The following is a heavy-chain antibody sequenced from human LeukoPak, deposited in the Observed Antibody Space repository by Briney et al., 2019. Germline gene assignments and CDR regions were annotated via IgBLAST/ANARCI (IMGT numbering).Heavy chain of an antibody. CDR2: MNPNSGNE. Sequence: WASVKVSCKASGYTFTTYDINWVRPATGQGLEWMGWMNPNSGNEGFAQKFQGRVSMTRNTSISTAYMELSSLRSEDTAVYYCARRGWYCSSTSCSHYYMDVWGKGTTVTVSS. V-gene: IGHV1-8*01. CDR1: GYTFTTYD. J-gene: IGHJ6*03. CDR3: ARRGWYCSSTSCSHYYMDV. D-gene: IGHD2-2*01.